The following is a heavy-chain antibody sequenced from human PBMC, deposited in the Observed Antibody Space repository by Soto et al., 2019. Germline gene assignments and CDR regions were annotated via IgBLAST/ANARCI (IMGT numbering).Heavy chain of an antibody. CDR1: GYSFTDYF. D-gene: IGHD4-4*01. Sequence: ASVKVSCKASGYSFTDYFMHWVRQAPGQGLEWMGWINPKSGVTNYAQRFQGRVTMTIDTSITTAYMDLSSLKSDDTAVYYCAKDSDYSSSWDYWGQGTPVTVSS. J-gene: IGHJ4*02. CDR2: INPKSGVT. CDR3: AKDSDYSSSWDY. V-gene: IGHV1-2*02.